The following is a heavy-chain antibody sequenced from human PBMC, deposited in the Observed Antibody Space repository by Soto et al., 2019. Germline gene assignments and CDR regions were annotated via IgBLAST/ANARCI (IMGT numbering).Heavy chain of an antibody. V-gene: IGHV1-69*13. D-gene: IGHD5-12*01. J-gene: IGHJ6*02. CDR3: ARYYLGGYDSRSAYYYYGMDV. CDR1: GGTFSSYA. CDR2: IIPIFGTA. Sequence: SVKVSCKASGGTFSSYAISWVRQAPGQGLEWMGGIIPIFGTANYAQKFQGRVTITADESTSTAYMELSSLRSEDTAVYYCARYYLGGYDSRSAYYYYGMDVWGQGTTVTVS.